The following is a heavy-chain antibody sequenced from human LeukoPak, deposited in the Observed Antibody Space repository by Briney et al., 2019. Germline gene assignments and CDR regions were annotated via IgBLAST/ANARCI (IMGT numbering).Heavy chain of an antibody. Sequence: GGSLRLSCAASGFTFSSYAMHWVRQAPGKGLEWVAVLSYDGSNKYYADSVKGRFTISRDNSKNTLYLQMNSLRAEDTAVYYCARNRELPADYWGQGTLVTVSS. V-gene: IGHV3-30-3*01. CDR2: LSYDGSNK. CDR1: GFTFSSYA. J-gene: IGHJ4*02. D-gene: IGHD1-26*01. CDR3: ARNRELPADY.